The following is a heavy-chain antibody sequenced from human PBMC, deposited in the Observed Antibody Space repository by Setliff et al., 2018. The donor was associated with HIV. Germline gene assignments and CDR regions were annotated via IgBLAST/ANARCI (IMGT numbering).Heavy chain of an antibody. J-gene: IGHJ3*02. CDR2: INTNTGSP. V-gene: IGHV7-4-1*02. CDR3: ARDPSVLWSGELFLDAFDI. Sequence: ASVKVSCKASGYTLSDYGIHWLRQAPGRGLEFLAWINTNTGSPTYAQGFTGRFVFSLDTSVSTTYLQISSLKAEDTAIYYCARDPSVLWSGELFLDAFDIWGQGTMVTVSS. D-gene: IGHD3-10*01. CDR1: GYTLSDYG.